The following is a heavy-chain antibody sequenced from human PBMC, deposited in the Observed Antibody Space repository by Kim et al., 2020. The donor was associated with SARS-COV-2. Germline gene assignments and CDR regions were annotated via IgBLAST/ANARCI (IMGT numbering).Heavy chain of an antibody. CDR3: AKAFSGSYFGFDY. J-gene: IGHJ4*02. D-gene: IGHD1-26*01. V-gene: IGHV3-NL1*01. Sequence: GGSLRLSCAASGFSFSNYDMRWVRQAPGKGLEWVSVISCSGGNTYYADSVKGRFTISRDNSKNTLYLQMNSLRIEDTAVYYCAKAFSGSYFGFDYWGQGTLVTVSS. CDR2: ISCSGGNT. CDR1: GFSFSNYD.